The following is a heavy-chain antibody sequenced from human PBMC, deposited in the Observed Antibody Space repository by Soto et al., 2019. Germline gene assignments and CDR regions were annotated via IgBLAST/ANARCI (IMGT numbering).Heavy chain of an antibody. CDR2: IDTSSTKI. CDR1: GYTFSDYY. J-gene: IGHJ4*02. D-gene: IGHD3-3*01. Sequence: QVQLVESGGDLVKTGGSLRRSCAASGYTFSDYYMSWIRQAPGKGLEWISYIDTSSTKIYYADSVKGRFTISRDNAKNSLYLEMNSLRDEDTAVYYCASHYDMWSGYLSPVDYWGQGTLVTVSS. V-gene: IGHV3-11*01. CDR3: ASHYDMWSGYLSPVDY.